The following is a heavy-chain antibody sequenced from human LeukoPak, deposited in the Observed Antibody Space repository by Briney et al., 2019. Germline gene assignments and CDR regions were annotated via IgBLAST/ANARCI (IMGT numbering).Heavy chain of an antibody. J-gene: IGHJ6*02. V-gene: IGHV3-23*01. D-gene: IGHD3-10*01. Sequence: GGSLRLSCAASGFTFSSYAMSWVRQAPGKGLEWVSLISGSGGSTYYADSVKGRFTISRDNSKNSLYLQMNSLRDEDTAVYYCARDRYDGSGNYYYYYYGMDVWGQGTTVTVSS. CDR1: GFTFSSYA. CDR3: ARDRYDGSGNYYYYYYGMDV. CDR2: ISGSGGST.